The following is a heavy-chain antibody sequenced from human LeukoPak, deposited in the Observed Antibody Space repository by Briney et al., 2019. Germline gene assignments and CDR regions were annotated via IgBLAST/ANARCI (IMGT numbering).Heavy chain of an antibody. CDR1: GFTFDDYA. CDR3: AELGITMIGGV. V-gene: IGHV3-48*03. Sequence: QSGGSPRLSCAASGFTFDDYAMHWVRQAPGKVLEWVSYISSSGSTIYYADSVKGRFTISRDNAKNSLYLQMNSLRAEDTAVYYCAELGITMIGGVWGKGTTVTISS. CDR2: ISSSGSTI. J-gene: IGHJ6*04. D-gene: IGHD3-10*02.